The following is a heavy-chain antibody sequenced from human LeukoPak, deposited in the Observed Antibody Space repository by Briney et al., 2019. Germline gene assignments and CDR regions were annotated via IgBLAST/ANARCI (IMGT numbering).Heavy chain of an antibody. Sequence: SSETLSLTCAVYGGSFSGYYWSWIRQPPGKGLEWIGEINHSGSTNYNPPLKSRVTISVDTSKNQFSLKLSSVTAADTAVYYCARAAEQQLAQYFDYWGQGTLVTVSS. D-gene: IGHD6-13*01. CDR1: GGSFSGYY. CDR2: INHSGST. CDR3: ARAAEQQLAQYFDY. J-gene: IGHJ4*02. V-gene: IGHV4-34*01.